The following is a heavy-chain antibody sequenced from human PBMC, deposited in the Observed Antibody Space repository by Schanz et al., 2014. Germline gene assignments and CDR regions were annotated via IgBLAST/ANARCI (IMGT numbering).Heavy chain of an antibody. CDR3: ASTSGYSDYGTYFDF. CDR1: GFTFSSYA. CDR2: ISNDGSIK. J-gene: IGHJ4*02. D-gene: IGHD5-12*01. Sequence: VQLVESGGGLVKPGGSLRLSCAASGFTFSSYAMHWVRQAPGKGLEWVALISNDGSIKYYADSVEGRFTISRDNSRNTLYLQMNSLRTEDTAVYYCASTSGYSDYGTYFDFWGQGTLVTVSS. V-gene: IGHV3-30-3*01.